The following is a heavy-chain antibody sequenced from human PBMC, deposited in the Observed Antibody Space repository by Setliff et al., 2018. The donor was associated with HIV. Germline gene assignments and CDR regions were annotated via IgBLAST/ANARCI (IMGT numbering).Heavy chain of an antibody. V-gene: IGHV1-69*06. D-gene: IGHD3-22*01. CDR1: GGTFSLYA. Sequence: ASVKVSCKASGGTFSLYAINWVRQAPGQGLEWMGGIIPIFNTANYTQKFLGRITITADRSTRTDYMELRGLRFEDTAMYYCATSSIYYDSSGYGGDDAFDIWGQGTVVTVSS. CDR2: IIPIFNTA. CDR3: ATSSIYYDSSGYGGDDAFDI. J-gene: IGHJ3*02.